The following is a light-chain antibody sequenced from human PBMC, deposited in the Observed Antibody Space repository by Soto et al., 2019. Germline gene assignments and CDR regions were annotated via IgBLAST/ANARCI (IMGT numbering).Light chain of an antibody. CDR2: GSS. CDR3: QQYSSSPWT. J-gene: IGKJ1*01. Sequence: EIVMTQSPAILSLSPGERATLSCRASQSVSSSYLAWYQQKSGQAPRLLIYGSSSRATGIPDRFSGSGSGTDFTLTISRVEPEDFAVYYCQQYSSSPWTFGQGTKVDIK. V-gene: IGKV3-20*01. CDR1: QSVSSSY.